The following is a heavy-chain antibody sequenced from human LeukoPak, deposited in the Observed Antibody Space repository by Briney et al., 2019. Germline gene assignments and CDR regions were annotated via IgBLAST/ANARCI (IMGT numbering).Heavy chain of an antibody. J-gene: IGHJ4*02. CDR2: IYSGGYT. CDR3: ASKGGNDWEYFFDY. V-gene: IGHV3-53*01. Sequence: GGSLRLSCAASGFTVSSNYMSWVRQAPGRGLGWVSVIYSGGYTDYADSVKGRFTISRDNSKNTLYLQMNSLRAEDTAVYYCASKGGNDWEYFFDYWGQGTLVTVSS. CDR1: GFTVSSNY. D-gene: IGHD1-1*01.